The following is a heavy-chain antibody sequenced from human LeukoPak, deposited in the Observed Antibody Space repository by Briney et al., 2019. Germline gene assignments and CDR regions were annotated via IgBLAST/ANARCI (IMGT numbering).Heavy chain of an antibody. D-gene: IGHD2-2*01. CDR2: IKQDGSDK. Sequence: GGSLRLSCAASGFTFSTYWMSWVGQAPGKGLEWVANIKQDGSDKYYVDSVKGRFTISRDNAKNSLFLQMNSLRAEDTAVYYCARVRCSSNSCFPDYWGQGTLVTVSS. J-gene: IGHJ4*02. V-gene: IGHV3-7*01. CDR3: ARVRCSSNSCFPDY. CDR1: GFTFSTYW.